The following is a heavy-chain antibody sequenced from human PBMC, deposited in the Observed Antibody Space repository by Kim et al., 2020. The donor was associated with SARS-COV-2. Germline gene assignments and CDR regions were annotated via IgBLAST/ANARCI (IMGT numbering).Heavy chain of an antibody. CDR3: ARVWYCSGGSCYSGLWFDP. CDR2: IYSGGST. D-gene: IGHD2-15*01. J-gene: IGHJ5*02. V-gene: IGHV3-66*01. CDR1: GFTVSSNY. Sequence: GGSLRLSCAASGFTVSSNYMSWVRQAPGKGLEWVSVIYSGGSTYYADSVKGRFTISRDNSKNTLYLQMNSLRAEDTAVYYCARVWYCSGGSCYSGLWFDPWGQGTLVTVSS.